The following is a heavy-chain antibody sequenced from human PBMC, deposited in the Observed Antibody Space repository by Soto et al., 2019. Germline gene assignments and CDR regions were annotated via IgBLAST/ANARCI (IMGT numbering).Heavy chain of an antibody. Sequence: GGSLRLSCVASGFTFSTYAMSWVRQAPGKGLEWVSAISGSGGSTYYADSVKGRFTISRDNSKNTLYLQMNSLRAEDTAVYYCAKDSFVDTAMVKPDFDYWGQGTLVTVSS. CDR2: ISGSGGST. J-gene: IGHJ4*02. CDR1: GFTFSTYA. D-gene: IGHD5-18*01. V-gene: IGHV3-23*01. CDR3: AKDSFVDTAMVKPDFDY.